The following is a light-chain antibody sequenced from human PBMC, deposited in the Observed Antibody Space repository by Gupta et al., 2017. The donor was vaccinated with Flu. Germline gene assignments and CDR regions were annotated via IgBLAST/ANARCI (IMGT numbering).Light chain of an antibody. CDR2: EGS. V-gene: IGLV2-23*01. CDR3: CSYAGSLWV. J-gene: IGLJ3*02. Sequence: QSALTQPASVSGSPGQSLTISCTGTSSDVGSYNLVSWYQQHPGKAPKLMIYEGSKRPSGVSNRFSGSKSGNTASLTICGLQAEDEADYYCCSYAGSLWVFGGGTKLTVL. CDR1: SSDVGSYNL.